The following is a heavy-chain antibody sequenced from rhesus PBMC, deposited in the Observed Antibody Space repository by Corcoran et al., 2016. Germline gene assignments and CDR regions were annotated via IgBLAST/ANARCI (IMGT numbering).Heavy chain of an antibody. D-gene: IGHD2-21*01. CDR3: ARAYCTGSGCYFDY. J-gene: IGHJ4*01. CDR2: IFGSIGCP. Sequence: QLQLQESGPGLVKPSETLSLTCAVSGGSISGGYGWSWIRLPPGKGLEWIGHIFGSIGCPYYNPSLKGRVTISTDTSKNQFSLKLSSVTAADTAVYYCARAYCTGSGCYFDYWGQGVLVTVSS. CDR1: GGSISGGYG. V-gene: IGHV4S7*01.